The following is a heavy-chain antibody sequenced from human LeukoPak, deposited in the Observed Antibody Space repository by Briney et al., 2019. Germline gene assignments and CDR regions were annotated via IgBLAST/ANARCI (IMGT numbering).Heavy chain of an antibody. V-gene: IGHV3-15*01. D-gene: IGHD3-22*01. Sequence: GGSLRLSCAASGFTFSNAWMSWVRQAPGKGLEWVGRIKSKTDGGTTDYAAPVKGRFTISRDDSKNTLYLQMNSLKTEDTAVYYCTTDHAPSHYYDSSGYDAFDIWGQGTMVTVSS. CDR1: GFTFSNAW. CDR3: TTDHAPSHYYDSSGYDAFDI. J-gene: IGHJ3*02. CDR2: IKSKTDGGTT.